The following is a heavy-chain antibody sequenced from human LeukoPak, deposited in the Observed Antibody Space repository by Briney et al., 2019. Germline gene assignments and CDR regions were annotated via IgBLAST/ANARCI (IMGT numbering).Heavy chain of an antibody. Sequence: SETLSLTCTVSGGSISSYYWSWIRQPPGKGLEWIGYIYYSGSTNYSPSLKSRVSISLDTSENQFSLKLTSVTAADTAVYYCARDHHGDRYPTVTTPIDWGQGTLVTVSS. V-gene: IGHV4-59*12. CDR2: IYYSGST. J-gene: IGHJ4*02. D-gene: IGHD4-17*01. CDR1: GGSISSYY. CDR3: ARDHHGDRYPTVTTPID.